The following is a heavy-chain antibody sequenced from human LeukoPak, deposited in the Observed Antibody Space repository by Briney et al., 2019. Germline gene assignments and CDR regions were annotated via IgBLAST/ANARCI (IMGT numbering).Heavy chain of an antibody. Sequence: GGSLRLSCAASGFTFSSYWMSWVRQAPGKGLEWVANIKQDGSEKYYVDSVKGRFTISRDNAKNSLYLQMNSLRAEGTAVYYCAREGYSSSPRYYYYYMDVWGKGTTVTVSS. D-gene: IGHD6-13*01. CDR3: AREGYSSSPRYYYYYMDV. V-gene: IGHV3-7*01. J-gene: IGHJ6*03. CDR2: IKQDGSEK. CDR1: GFTFSSYW.